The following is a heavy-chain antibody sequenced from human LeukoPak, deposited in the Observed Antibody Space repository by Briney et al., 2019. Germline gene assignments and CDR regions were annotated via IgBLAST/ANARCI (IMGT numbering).Heavy chain of an antibody. J-gene: IGHJ4*02. V-gene: IGHV1-2*02. CDR2: INPNSGGT. D-gene: IGHD3-22*01. CDR3: ARGYYYDSSGCHSTPREYFDY. Sequence: GASVKVSCKASGYTFTGYYMHWVRQAPGQGLEWMGWINPNSGGTNYAQKFQGRVTMTRDTSISTAYMELSRLRSDDTAVYYCARGYYYDSSGCHSTPREYFDYWGQGTLVTVSS. CDR1: GYTFTGYY.